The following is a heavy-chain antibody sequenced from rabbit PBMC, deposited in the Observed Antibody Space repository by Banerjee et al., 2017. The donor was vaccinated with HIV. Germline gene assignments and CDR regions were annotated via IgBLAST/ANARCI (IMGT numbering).Heavy chain of an antibody. D-gene: IGHD8-1*01. V-gene: IGHV1S7*01. CDR2: IDPGFGST. CDR3: VRDAGSNYYTRLDL. CDR1: GIDFSTYG. Sequence: QLVESGGGLVTLGGSLKLSCKASGIDFSTYGVSWVRQTPGKGLEWVGYIDPGFGSTYYASWVNGRFTISSHNAQNTLYLQLNSLTVADTATYFCVRDAGSNYYTRLDLWGQGTLVTVS. J-gene: IGHJ3*01.